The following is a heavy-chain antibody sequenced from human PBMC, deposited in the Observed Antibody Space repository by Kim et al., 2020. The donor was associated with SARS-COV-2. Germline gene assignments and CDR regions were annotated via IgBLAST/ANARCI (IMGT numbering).Heavy chain of an antibody. CDR1: GFTFSSYQ. CDR3: ARMGPLVAEWHYFDY. J-gene: IGHJ4*02. D-gene: IGHD3-3*01. V-gene: IGHV3-48*03. CDR2: ISSSGSTI. Sequence: GGSLRLSCAASGFTFSSYQMNWVRQAPGKGLEWVSYISSSGSTIYYADSVKGRFTISRDNAKNSLYLQMNSLRAEDTAVYYCARMGPLVAEWHYFDYWGQGTLVTVSS.